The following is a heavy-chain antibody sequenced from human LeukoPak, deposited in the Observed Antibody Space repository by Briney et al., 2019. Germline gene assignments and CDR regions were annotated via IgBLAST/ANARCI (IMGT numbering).Heavy chain of an antibody. J-gene: IGHJ4*02. CDR3: GRAQGSSGSPDY. CDR2: ISNNGVGT. Sequence: GGSLRLSCAASRFTFSTYAMFWVRQAPGKGLEYVSAISNNGVGTYCANSVKGRLTISRDNSKNTLYLQVGSLRAEDMAVYYCGRAQGSSGSPDYWGRGTVVSVPS. D-gene: IGHD3-22*01. CDR1: RFTFSTYA. V-gene: IGHV3-64*01.